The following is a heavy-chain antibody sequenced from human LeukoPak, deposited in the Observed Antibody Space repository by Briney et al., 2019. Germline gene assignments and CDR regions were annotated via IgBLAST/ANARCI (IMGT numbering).Heavy chain of an antibody. CDR2: INHSGST. V-gene: IGHV4-34*01. J-gene: IGHJ5*02. Sequence: PSETLSLTCAVYGGSFSGYYWSWIRQPPGKGLEWIEEINHSGSTNYNPSLKSRVTISVDTSKNQFSLKLSSVTAADTAVYYCARGLTKDIVVVVAATGELNWFDPWGQGTLVTVSS. CDR1: GGSFSGYY. D-gene: IGHD2-15*01. CDR3: ARGLTKDIVVVVAATGELNWFDP.